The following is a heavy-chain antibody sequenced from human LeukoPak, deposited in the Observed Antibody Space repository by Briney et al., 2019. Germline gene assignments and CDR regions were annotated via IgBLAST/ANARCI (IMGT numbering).Heavy chain of an antibody. D-gene: IGHD3-3*01. CDR3: ARDFGLGEAFDY. V-gene: IGHV3-30*03. Sequence: PGGSLRLSCAASGFTFSSYGMHWVRQAPGKGLEWVAVISYDGINIYYTDSVKGRFSISRDNSKNSLYLQMNSLRAEDTAVYYCARDFGLGEAFDYWGQGTLVTVSS. J-gene: IGHJ4*02. CDR1: GFTFSSYG. CDR2: ISYDGINI.